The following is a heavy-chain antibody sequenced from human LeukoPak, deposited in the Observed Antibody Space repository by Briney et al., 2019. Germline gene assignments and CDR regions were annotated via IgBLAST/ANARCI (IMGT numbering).Heavy chain of an antibody. Sequence: GGSLRLSCAASGFTFSSYAMSWVRQAPGKGLEWVSAISGSGGSTYYADSVKGRFTISRDNSKNTLYLQMNSLRAEDTAVYYCAKDRLPTRGYSGYVGYWGQGTLVAVSS. CDR1: GFTFSSYA. CDR2: ISGSGGST. D-gene: IGHD5-12*01. J-gene: IGHJ4*02. V-gene: IGHV3-23*01. CDR3: AKDRLPTRGYSGYVGY.